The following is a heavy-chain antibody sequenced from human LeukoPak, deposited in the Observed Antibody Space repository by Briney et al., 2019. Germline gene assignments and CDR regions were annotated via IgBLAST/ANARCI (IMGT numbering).Heavy chain of an antibody. CDR2: IYYSGSI. D-gene: IGHD6-13*01. V-gene: IGHV4-39*07. CDR3: ARGRDSSSWGGAEYFQH. CDR1: GGSMISSSHY. Sequence: SETLSLTCTVSGGSMISSSHYWGWIRQPPGKGLEWIGSIYYSGSIYHNPSLKSRVTISIDTSKSQFSLRLSSVTAADTAVYYCARGRDSSSWGGAEYFQHWGQGTLVTVSS. J-gene: IGHJ1*01.